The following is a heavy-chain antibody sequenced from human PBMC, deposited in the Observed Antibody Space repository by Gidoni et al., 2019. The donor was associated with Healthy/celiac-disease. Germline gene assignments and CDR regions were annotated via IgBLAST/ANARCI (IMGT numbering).Heavy chain of an antibody. V-gene: IGHV3-48*03. CDR3: ATEGDFVIVANGGFDY. Sequence: EVQLVESGGGLVQPGGSLRLSCAASGFTFSSYEMNWVRQAPGKGLEWVSYISSSGSTIYYADSVKGRFTISRDNAKNSLYLQMNSLRAEDTAVYYCATEGDFVIVANGGFDYWGQGTLVTVSS. J-gene: IGHJ4*02. D-gene: IGHD5-12*01. CDR1: GFTFSSYE. CDR2: ISSSGSTI.